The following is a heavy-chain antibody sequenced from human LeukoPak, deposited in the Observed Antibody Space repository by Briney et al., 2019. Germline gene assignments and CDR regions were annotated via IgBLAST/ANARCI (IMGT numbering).Heavy chain of an antibody. Sequence: GGSLRLSCAASGFTFSDYYMSWIRQAPGKGLEWVSYISSSGSTIYYADSVKGRFTISRDNAKNSLYLQMNSLRAEDTAVYYWAKSRRFPNCCGYFPPDAFDIWGQGTMVTVSS. CDR1: GFTFSDYY. D-gene: IGHD2-21*02. V-gene: IGHV3-11*01. CDR2: ISSSGSTI. J-gene: IGHJ3*02. CDR3: AKSRRFPNCCGYFPPDAFDI.